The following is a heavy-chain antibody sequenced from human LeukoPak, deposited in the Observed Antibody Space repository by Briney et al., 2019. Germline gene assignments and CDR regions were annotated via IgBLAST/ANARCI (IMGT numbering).Heavy chain of an antibody. J-gene: IGHJ4*02. CDR2: IYYSGST. V-gene: IGHV4-59*01. CDR1: GGSISSYY. CDR3: ARESYYDSSSYDY. D-gene: IGHD3-22*01. Sequence: PSETLSLTCTVSGGSISSYYWSWLRQPPGKGLEWFGYIYYSGSTNYNPSLKSRVTISVDTSKNQFSLKLSSVTAADTAVYYCARESYYDSSSYDYWGQGTLVTISS.